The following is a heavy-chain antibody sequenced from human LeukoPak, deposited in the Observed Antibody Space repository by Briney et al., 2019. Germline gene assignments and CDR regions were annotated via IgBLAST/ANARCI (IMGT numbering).Heavy chain of an antibody. CDR1: GFTFSSYA. V-gene: IGHV3-23*01. J-gene: IGHJ4*02. Sequence: GGSLRLFCAASGFTFSSYAMSWVRQAPGKGLEWVLAISGSGGSTYYADSVKGRFTISRDNSKNTLYLQMNSLRAEDAAVYDCAKDSRYSSGWSDIDYWGQGTLVTVSS. CDR2: ISGSGGST. CDR3: AKDSRYSSGWSDIDY. D-gene: IGHD6-19*01.